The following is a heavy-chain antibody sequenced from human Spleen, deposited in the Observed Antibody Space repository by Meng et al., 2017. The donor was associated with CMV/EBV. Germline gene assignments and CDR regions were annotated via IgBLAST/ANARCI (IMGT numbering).Heavy chain of an antibody. V-gene: IGHV3-66*02. CDR1: EFTVSGKY. D-gene: IGHD3-3*01. CDR3: ASGDITIFGEGPHFDY. Sequence: GGSLRLSCIGTEFTVSGKYMSWVRQAPGKGLEWVSAIYSGDGTYYADSVKGRFTISRDNSRNTLYLQMNRLRAEDTAVYYCASGDITIFGEGPHFDYWGQGTLVTVSS. J-gene: IGHJ4*02. CDR2: IYSGDGT.